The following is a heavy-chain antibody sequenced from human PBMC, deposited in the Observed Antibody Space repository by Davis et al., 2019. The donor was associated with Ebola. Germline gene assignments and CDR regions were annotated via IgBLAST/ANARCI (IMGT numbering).Heavy chain of an antibody. J-gene: IGHJ4*02. D-gene: IGHD3-3*01. CDR2: INHSGST. V-gene: IGHV4-34*01. Sequence: GSLRLSCAVYGGSFSGYYWSWIRQPPGKGLEWIGEINHSGSTHYNPSLKSRVTISVDTSKNQFSLKLSSVTAADTAVYYCARHGRTVRFLEWLLPDYWGQGTLVTVSS. CDR3: ARHGRTVRFLEWLLPDY. CDR1: GGSFSGYY.